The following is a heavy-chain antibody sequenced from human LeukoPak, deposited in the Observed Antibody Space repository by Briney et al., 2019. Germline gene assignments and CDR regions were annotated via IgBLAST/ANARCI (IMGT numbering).Heavy chain of an antibody. Sequence: GASVKVSCKASGYTFTGYYMHWVRQAPGQGLEWMGWINPNSGGTNYAQKFQGRVTMTRDTSISTAYMELSRLRSDDTAVYYCARLGYCSSTSCSLSFDYWGQGTLVTVSS. D-gene: IGHD2-2*01. CDR1: GYTFTGYY. CDR3: ARLGYCSSTSCSLSFDY. J-gene: IGHJ4*02. V-gene: IGHV1-2*02. CDR2: INPNSGGT.